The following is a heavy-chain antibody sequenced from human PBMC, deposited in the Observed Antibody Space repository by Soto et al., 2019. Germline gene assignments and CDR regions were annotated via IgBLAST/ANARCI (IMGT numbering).Heavy chain of an antibody. CDR3: ARYPCTGGGALVI. V-gene: IGHV1-2*02. J-gene: IGHJ3*02. Sequence: QVQLVQSGAEVKKPGASVKVSCKASGYTFTGDYMHWVRQAPGQGLEWMGWINHNSGGTNYAQKLLGRVTMARDTSISTAYMELIRLRSDDTAVYYCARYPCTGGGALVIWGQLTMVTVSS. CDR2: INHNSGGT. D-gene: IGHD3-10*01. CDR1: GYTFTGDY.